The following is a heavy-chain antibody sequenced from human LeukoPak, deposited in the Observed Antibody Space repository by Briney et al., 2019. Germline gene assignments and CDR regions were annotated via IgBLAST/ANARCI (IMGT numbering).Heavy chain of an antibody. CDR2: IYYTGST. J-gene: IGHJ4*02. V-gene: IGHV4-59*12. CDR3: ARGYCSGGSCWDY. Sequence: SETLSLTCTVSGASISSYYWSWIRQPPGKGLEWIANIYYTGSTNYNPSLKSRVTISVDTSKNQLSLKLNSVTAADTAVYYCARGYCSGGSCWDYWGQGTLVTVSS. D-gene: IGHD2-15*01. CDR1: GASISSYY.